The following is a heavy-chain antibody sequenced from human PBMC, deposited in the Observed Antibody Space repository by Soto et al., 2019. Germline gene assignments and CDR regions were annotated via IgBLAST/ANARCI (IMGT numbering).Heavy chain of an antibody. J-gene: IGHJ6*03. D-gene: IGHD3-10*01. V-gene: IGHV3-21*01. CDR2: ISSSSSYI. CDR1: GFTFSSYS. CDR3: ARVKTYYYGSGSYSGYMDV. Sequence: GGSLRLSCAASGFTFSSYSMNWVRQAPGKGLEWVSSISSSSSYIYYADSVKGRFTISRDNAKNSLYLQMNSLRAEDTAVYYCARVKTYYYGSGSYSGYMDVWGKGTTVTVSS.